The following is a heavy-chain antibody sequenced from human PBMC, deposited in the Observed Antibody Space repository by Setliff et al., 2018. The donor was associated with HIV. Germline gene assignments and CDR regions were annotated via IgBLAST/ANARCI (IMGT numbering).Heavy chain of an antibody. D-gene: IGHD2-21*02. Sequence: PGGSLRLSCAASGFTFGDWWISWVRQAPGERLEWVANIKPDGSEKYYVDSVKGRFAISRDNAKDLLYLQMNSLRVEDTAIYYCGRDRYGGNSGSPFDIWGQGTMVTVSS. V-gene: IGHV3-7*03. CDR3: GRDRYGGNSGSPFDI. CDR2: IKPDGSEK. J-gene: IGHJ3*02. CDR1: GFTFGDWW.